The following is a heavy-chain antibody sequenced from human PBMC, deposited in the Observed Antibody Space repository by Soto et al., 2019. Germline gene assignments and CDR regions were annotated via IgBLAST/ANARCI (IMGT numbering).Heavy chain of an antibody. V-gene: IGHV1-18*01. CDR2: ISAHNGNT. Sequence: QVQLVQSGAEVKKPGASVKVSCKASGYTFTSYGISWVRQAPGQGLEWMGWISAHNGNTNYAQKLQGRVTITTDTSTSTAYMELRSLRSDDTAVYYCARDVLYYYDSSGYLCYWGQGTLVTVSS. D-gene: IGHD3-22*01. CDR1: GYTFTSYG. CDR3: ARDVLYYYDSSGYLCY. J-gene: IGHJ4*02.